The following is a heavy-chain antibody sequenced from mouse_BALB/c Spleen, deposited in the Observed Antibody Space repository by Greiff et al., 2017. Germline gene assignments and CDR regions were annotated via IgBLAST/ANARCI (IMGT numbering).Heavy chain of an antibody. CDR1: GYTFTSYV. CDR2: INPYNDGT. D-gene: IGHD1-1*01. V-gene: IGHV1-14*01. J-gene: IGHJ4*01. Sequence: EVQLVESGPELVKPGASVKMSCKASGYTFTSYVMHWVKQKPGQVLEWIGYINPYNDGTKYNEKFKGKATLTSDKSSSTAYMELSSLTSEDSAVYYCARWGTTVAYAMDYWGQGTSVTVSS. CDR3: ARWGTTVAYAMDY.